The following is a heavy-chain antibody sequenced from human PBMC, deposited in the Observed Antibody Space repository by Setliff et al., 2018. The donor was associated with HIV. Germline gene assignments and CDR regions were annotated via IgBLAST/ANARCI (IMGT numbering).Heavy chain of an antibody. Sequence: SVKVSCKASGGTFSSYAISWVRQAPGQGLEWMGGIIPIFGTANYAQKFQGRVTITADESTSTAYMELSSLRSEDTAVYYCARGLPDIVGATNDFFYYMDFWGKGTTVTVSS. CDR3: ARGLPDIVGATNDFFYYMDF. CDR2: IIPIFGTA. J-gene: IGHJ6*03. CDR1: GGTFSSYA. V-gene: IGHV1-69*13. D-gene: IGHD2-21*01.